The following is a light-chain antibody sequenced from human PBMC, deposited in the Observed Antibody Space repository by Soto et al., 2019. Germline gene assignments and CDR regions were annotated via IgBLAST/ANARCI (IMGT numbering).Light chain of an antibody. V-gene: IGKV1-9*01. CDR1: QGISSY. J-gene: IGKJ5*01. Sequence: DIQMTQSPSSLSASVGDRVTITCRASQGISSYLAWYQQKPGKAPNLLIYAASTLQSGVPSRFSGSGSGTEFTLTITSLQPEDFATYYCQQLDGYPITFGQGTRLEIK. CDR2: AAS. CDR3: QQLDGYPIT.